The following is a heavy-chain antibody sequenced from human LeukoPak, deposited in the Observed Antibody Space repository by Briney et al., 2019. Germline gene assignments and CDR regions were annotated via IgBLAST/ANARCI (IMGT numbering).Heavy chain of an antibody. D-gene: IGHD2-2*01. V-gene: IGHV3-7*05. CDR1: GFTFSSSW. J-gene: IGHJ4*02. CDR2: IKKDGSDK. CDR3: ARHDCTSANCPLDY. Sequence: PGGSLRLSCAASGFTFSSSWMSWVRQAPGKGLEWVANIKKDGSDKYYVDSVKGRFTISRDNAKNSLSLQMNSLRAEDTALYYCARHDCTSANCPLDYWGQGTLVAVSS.